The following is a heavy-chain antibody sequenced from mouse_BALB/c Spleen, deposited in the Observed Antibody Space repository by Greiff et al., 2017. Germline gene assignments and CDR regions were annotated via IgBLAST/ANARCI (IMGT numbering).Heavy chain of an antibody. CDR3: ARYGNYPPNYYAMDY. CDR2: IYPYNGGT. J-gene: IGHJ4*01. CDR1: GYTFTDYN. Sequence: EVQLQESGPELVKPGASVKISCKASGYTFTDYNMHWVKQSPGKSLEWIGYIYPYNGGTGYNQKFKSKATLTVDNSSSTAYMELRSLTSEDSAVYYCARYGNYPPNYYAMDYWGQGTSVTVSA. D-gene: IGHD2-1*01. V-gene: IGHV1S29*02.